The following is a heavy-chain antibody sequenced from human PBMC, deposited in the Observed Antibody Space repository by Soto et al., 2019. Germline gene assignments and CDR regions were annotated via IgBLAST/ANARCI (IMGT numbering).Heavy chain of an antibody. CDR2: IIPIFGTA. CDR3: ATGADAIVGVYFDY. J-gene: IGHJ4*02. V-gene: IGHV1-69*01. Sequence: QVQLVQSGAEVKKPGSSVKVSCKASGGTFSSYAISWVRQAPGQGLEWMGGIIPIFGTANYAQKFQGRVTISADESTSTAYMELSRLRSEVTAVYHCATGADAIVGVYFDYWGQGTLVTLSS. CDR1: GGTFSSYA. D-gene: IGHD3-16*01.